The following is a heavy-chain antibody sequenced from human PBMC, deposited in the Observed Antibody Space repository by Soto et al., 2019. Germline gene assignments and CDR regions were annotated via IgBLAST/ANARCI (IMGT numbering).Heavy chain of an antibody. CDR3: TLNWNYHNWFDP. D-gene: IGHD1-7*01. J-gene: IGHJ5*02. CDR1: GGSISSGGYY. V-gene: IGHV4-31*03. Sequence: SETLSLTCTVSGGSISSGGYYWNWMRQHPGKGLEWIGYIYYSGSTYYNPSLKSRVSISVDPSKNQFSLKLNSVTAADTAVYYCTLNWNYHNWFDPWGQGTLVTV. CDR2: IYYSGST.